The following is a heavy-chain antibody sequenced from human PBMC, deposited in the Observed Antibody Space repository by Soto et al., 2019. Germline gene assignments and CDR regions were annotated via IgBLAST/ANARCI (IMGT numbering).Heavy chain of an antibody. CDR1: GYTFSEYY. J-gene: IGHJ4*02. V-gene: IGHV1-46*01. Sequence: GALVKVSCKASGYTFSEYYIHWVRQAPGQEFEWMGIINPSGGGTRYAQKFQGRVTMARDTSTSTVYMELSSLRSEDTAVYFCARGTTSSSWYDCWGQGTLVTVSS. CDR2: INPSGGGT. CDR3: ARGTTSSSWYDC. D-gene: IGHD6-13*01.